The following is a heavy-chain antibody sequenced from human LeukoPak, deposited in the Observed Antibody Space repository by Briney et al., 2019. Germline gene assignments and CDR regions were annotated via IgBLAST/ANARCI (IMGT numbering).Heavy chain of an antibody. Sequence: GRSLRLSCAASGFTFSSYSMNWVRQAPGKGLEWVAVISYDGSNKYYADSVKGRFTISRDNSKNTLYLQMNSLRAEDTAVYYCAKDWGVVDIGFDYWGQGTLVTVSS. D-gene: IGHD5-12*01. V-gene: IGHV3-30*18. CDR2: ISYDGSNK. CDR1: GFTFSSYS. J-gene: IGHJ4*02. CDR3: AKDWGVVDIGFDY.